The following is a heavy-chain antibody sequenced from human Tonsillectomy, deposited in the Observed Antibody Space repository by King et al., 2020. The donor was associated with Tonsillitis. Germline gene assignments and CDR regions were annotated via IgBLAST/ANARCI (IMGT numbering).Heavy chain of an antibody. Sequence: VQLVESGGGLVQPGRSLRLSCAASGFTFDDYAMQWVRQAPGKGLEWVSGISWNSGSTAYADSVKGRFPISRDNAKNSLYLQMNSLRAEDTALYYCAKDMGLAARLYAFDIWGQGTMVTVSS. J-gene: IGHJ3*02. D-gene: IGHD6-6*01. CDR2: ISWNSGST. CDR1: GFTFDDYA. V-gene: IGHV3-9*01. CDR3: AKDMGLAARLYAFDI.